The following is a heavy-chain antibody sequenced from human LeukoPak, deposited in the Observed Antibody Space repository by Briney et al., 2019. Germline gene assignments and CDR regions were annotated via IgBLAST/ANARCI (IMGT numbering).Heavy chain of an antibody. CDR3: ARDMNTDMVWAARFDP. J-gene: IGHJ5*02. Sequence: SETLSLTCTVSGGSISSYYWSWIRQPAGKGLEWIGRIYTSGSTNYNPSLKSRVTMSVDTSKNQFSLKLSSVTAADTAVYYCARDMNTDMVWAARFDPWGQGTLVTVSS. V-gene: IGHV4-4*07. D-gene: IGHD5-18*01. CDR1: GGSISSYY. CDR2: IYTSGST.